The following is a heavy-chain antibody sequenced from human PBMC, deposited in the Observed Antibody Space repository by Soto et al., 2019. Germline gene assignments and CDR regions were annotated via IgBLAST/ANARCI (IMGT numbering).Heavy chain of an antibody. J-gene: IGHJ4*02. CDR1: GYNFANYW. D-gene: IGHD3-9*01. CDR2: IYPGNSDT. V-gene: IGHV5-51*01. Sequence: GEALKISCKGSGYNFANYWIGWVRQMPGKGLEWMGIIYPGNSDTRYSPSFQGQVTISADTSISTAYLEWSSLKASDTAIYYCARHVYYDVLKKNYWGQGTLVTVSS. CDR3: ARHVYYDVLKKNY.